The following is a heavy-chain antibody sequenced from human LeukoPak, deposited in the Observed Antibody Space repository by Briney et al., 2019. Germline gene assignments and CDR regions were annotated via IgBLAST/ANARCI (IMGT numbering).Heavy chain of an antibody. CDR1: GGSFSGYY. Sequence: SETLSLTCAVYGGSFSGYYWSWIRQPPGKGLERIGEINHSGSTNYNPSLKSRVTISVDTSKNQFSLKLSSVTAADTAVYYCARYSSGGDYYGMDVWGQGTTVTVSS. CDR2: INHSGST. J-gene: IGHJ6*02. D-gene: IGHD6-19*01. CDR3: ARYSSGGDYYGMDV. V-gene: IGHV4-34*01.